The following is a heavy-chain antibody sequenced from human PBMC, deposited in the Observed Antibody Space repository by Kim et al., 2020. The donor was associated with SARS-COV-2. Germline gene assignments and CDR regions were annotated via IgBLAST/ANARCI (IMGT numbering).Heavy chain of an antibody. CDR1: GFTFSTYC. CDR2: MDHDGTTK. D-gene: IGHD2-15*01. CDR3: ARETIAPKRTDS. V-gene: IGHV3-74*01. Sequence: GGSLRLSCAASGFTFSTYCFHWVRQAPGKGLVWVSLMDHDGTTKNYADSVKGRFTISRDNSNNMLYLQMNSLRAGDTAIYYCARETIAPKRTDSWGQGTRVTVSP. J-gene: IGHJ5*01.